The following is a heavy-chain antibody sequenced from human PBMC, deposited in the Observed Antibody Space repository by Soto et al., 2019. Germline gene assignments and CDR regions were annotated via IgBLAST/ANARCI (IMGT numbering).Heavy chain of an antibody. V-gene: IGHV3-21*01. J-gene: IGHJ5*02. Sequence: EVQLVESGGGLVKPGGSLRLSCAASGFTFSSYSMNWVRQAPGKGLEWVSSISSSSSYIYYADSVKGRFTISRDNAKNSLYLQMNSLRAEDTAVYYCARGGRASYSWFDPWGQGTLVTVSS. CDR3: ARGGRASYSWFDP. CDR1: GFTFSSYS. CDR2: ISSSSSYI. D-gene: IGHD1-26*01.